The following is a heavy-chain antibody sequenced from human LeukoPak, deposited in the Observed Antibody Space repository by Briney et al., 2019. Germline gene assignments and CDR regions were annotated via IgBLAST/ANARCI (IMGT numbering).Heavy chain of an antibody. Sequence: GGSLRLSCAASGFTFTTCAMSWVRQPPGKGLEWVSTITVSGDNTFYADSVKGRFTISRDNSKNTLFLQMNSLRAEDTALYYCAKDPCGGARNYFDYWGQGALVTVSS. CDR1: GFTFTTCA. CDR2: ITVSGDNT. V-gene: IGHV3-23*01. J-gene: IGHJ4*02. CDR3: AKDPCGGARNYFDY. D-gene: IGHD2-21*01.